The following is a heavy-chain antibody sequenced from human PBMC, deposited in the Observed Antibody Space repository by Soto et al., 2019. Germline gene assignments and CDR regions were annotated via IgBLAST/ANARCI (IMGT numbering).Heavy chain of an antibody. CDR2: GGSGGSR. Sequence: GGSLRLSCVTSGFTFSTYGMTWVRQAPGKGLEWVSYGGSGGSRYYAESVKGRFTISRDNSKNTLSLEMNSLRAEDTATYYCVKFRGRAYPYYYMDVWGKGTAVTVSS. CDR3: VKFRGRAYPYYYMDV. V-gene: IGHV3-23*01. J-gene: IGHJ6*03. CDR1: GFTFSTYG. D-gene: IGHD3-10*01.